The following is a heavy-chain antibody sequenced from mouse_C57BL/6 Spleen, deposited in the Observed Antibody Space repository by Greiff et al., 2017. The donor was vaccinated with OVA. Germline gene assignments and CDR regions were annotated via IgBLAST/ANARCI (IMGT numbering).Heavy chain of an antibody. CDR2: INPSSGYT. CDR1: FSPFTSYW. D-gene: IGHD2-4*01. Sequence: QVQLQQSGAELATPCASVTLSCHASFSPFTSYWMHWLKHRPGQGLEWIGYINPSSGYTKYNQKFKDKATLTADKSSSTAYMHLSSLTYEDSAVYYCARGYDYDEAWFAYWGQGTLVTVSA. V-gene: IGHV1-7*01. J-gene: IGHJ3*01. CDR3: ARGYDYDEAWFAY.